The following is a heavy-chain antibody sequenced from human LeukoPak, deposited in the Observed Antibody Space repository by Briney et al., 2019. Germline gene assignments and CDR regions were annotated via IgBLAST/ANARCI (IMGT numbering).Heavy chain of an antibody. CDR2: IYYSGST. D-gene: IGHD3-10*01. J-gene: IGHJ5*02. CDR1: GGSISSYY. Sequence: SETLSLTRTVSGGSISSYYWSWIRQPPGKGLEWIGYIYYSGSTNYNPSLKSRVTISVDTSKNQFSLKLSSVTAADTAVYYCARLEDYYLNWFDPWGQGTLVTVSS. CDR3: ARLEDYYLNWFDP. V-gene: IGHV4-59*01.